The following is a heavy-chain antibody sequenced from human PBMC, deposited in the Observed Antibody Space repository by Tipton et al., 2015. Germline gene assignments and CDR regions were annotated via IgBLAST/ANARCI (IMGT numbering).Heavy chain of an antibody. CDR2: ISGTGVRT. J-gene: IGHJ4*02. V-gene: IGHV3-23*01. D-gene: IGHD2-2*01. Sequence: SLRLSCAASGFTVSSNYMSWVRQAPGKGLEWVSSISGTGVRTHHADSVKGRFTISRDNSKNTLYLQMNSLRAEDTAVYYCAKEHTPDCSRTSCYGFYFDYWGQGTLVTVSS. CDR1: GFTVSSNY. CDR3: AKEHTPDCSRTSCYGFYFDY.